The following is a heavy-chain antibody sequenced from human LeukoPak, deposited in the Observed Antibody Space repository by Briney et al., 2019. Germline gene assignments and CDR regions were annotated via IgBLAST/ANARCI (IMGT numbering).Heavy chain of an antibody. CDR3: ARAQRGYSYGHPNAFDI. CDR1: GFTFDDYG. CDR2: INWNGGST. J-gene: IGHJ3*02. V-gene: IGHV3-20*04. Sequence: GGSLRLSCAASGFTFDDYGMSWVRQAPGKGLEWVSGINWNGGSTGYADSVKGRFTISRDNAENSLYLQMNSLRAEDTALYYCARAQRGYSYGHPNAFDIWGQGTMVTVSS. D-gene: IGHD5-18*01.